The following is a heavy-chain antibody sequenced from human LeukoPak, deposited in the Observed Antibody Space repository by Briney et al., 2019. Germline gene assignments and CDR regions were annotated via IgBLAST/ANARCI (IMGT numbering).Heavy chain of an antibody. CDR2: TYYRSKWYN. CDR1: GDSVTSNSAA. CDR3: ARDSVFEKTYYFDY. Sequence: PSQTLSLTCAISGDSVTSNSAAWNWIRQSPSRGLEWLGRTYYRSKWYNDYGVSVKSRLTINPDTSMNQFYLQLNSVTPEDTAVYYCARDSVFEKTYYFDYWGQGTLVTVSS. V-gene: IGHV6-1*01. D-gene: IGHD2-21*01. J-gene: IGHJ4*02.